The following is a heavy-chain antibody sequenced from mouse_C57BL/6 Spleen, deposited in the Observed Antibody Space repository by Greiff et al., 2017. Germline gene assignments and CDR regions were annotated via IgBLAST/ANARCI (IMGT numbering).Heavy chain of an antibody. Sequence: QVQLQQSGAELARPGASVKLSCKASGYTFTSYGISWVKQRTGQGLEWIGEIYPRSGNTYYNEKFKGKATLTADKSSSTAYMELRSLTSEDSAVYFVAIGIYYGNSYWYFDVWGTGTTVTVSS. J-gene: IGHJ1*03. CDR3: AIGIYYGNSYWYFDV. D-gene: IGHD2-1*01. CDR1: GYTFTSYG. CDR2: IYPRSGNT. V-gene: IGHV1-81*01.